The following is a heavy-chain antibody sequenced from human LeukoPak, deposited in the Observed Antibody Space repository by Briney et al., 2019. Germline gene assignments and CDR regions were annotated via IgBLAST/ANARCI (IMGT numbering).Heavy chain of an antibody. CDR3: ARQIETARMAYDYYYCGMDV. CDR1: GGSISSYY. J-gene: IGHJ6*02. V-gene: IGHV4-59*08. D-gene: IGHD5-24*01. CDR2: IYYSGST. Sequence: SETLSLTCTVSGGSISSYYWSWIRQPPGKGLEWIGYIYYSGSTNYNPSLKSRVTISVDTSKNQFSLKLSSVTAVDTAVYYCARQIETARMAYDYYYCGMDVWGQGTTVTVSS.